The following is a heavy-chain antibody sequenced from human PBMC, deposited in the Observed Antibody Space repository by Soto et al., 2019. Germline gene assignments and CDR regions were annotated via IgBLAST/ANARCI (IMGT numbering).Heavy chain of an antibody. D-gene: IGHD3-3*01. CDR3: ARDSEPITIFGVVTFSPPKDYGMDV. CDR2: VISGSSYI. CDR1: GFTFSSYS. J-gene: IGHJ6*02. V-gene: IGHV3-21*01. Sequence: GGSLGLSCSASGFTFSSYSMNWVRQAPGKWLEWVSSVISGSSYIYDADSVNGRFTISRDNAKNSLYLQMNSLRAEDTAVYYCARDSEPITIFGVVTFSPPKDYGMDVWGQGTTVTVSS.